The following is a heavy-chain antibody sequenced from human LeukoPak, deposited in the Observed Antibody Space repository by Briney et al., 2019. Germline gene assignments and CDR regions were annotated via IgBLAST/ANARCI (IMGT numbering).Heavy chain of an antibody. CDR2: INPNSGGT. D-gene: IGHD2-8*01. V-gene: IGHV1-2*02. CDR3: ARADGPFYCTNGVCFIDY. Sequence: WASVKVSCKASGGTFSSYAISWVRQAPGQGLEWMGWINPNSGGTNYAQKFQGRVTMTRDTSISTAYMELSRLRSDDTAVYYCARADGPFYCTNGVCFIDYWGQGTLVTVSS. J-gene: IGHJ4*02. CDR1: GGTFSSYA.